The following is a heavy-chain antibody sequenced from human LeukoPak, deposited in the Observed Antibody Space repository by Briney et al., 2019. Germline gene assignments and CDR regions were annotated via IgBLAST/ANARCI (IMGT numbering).Heavy chain of an antibody. V-gene: IGHV3-23*01. CDR3: AKYPVGGNYYNDY. J-gene: IGHJ4*02. CDR1: GFTFSSYA. Sequence: GGSLRLSCAASGFTFSSYAMSWVRQAPGKGLEWVSDISGSGGGIYYADSIKGRFTISRDNSKNTLYLQMNSLRAEDTAVYYCAKYPVGGNYYNDYWGQGTLVTVSS. CDR2: ISGSGGGI. D-gene: IGHD1-26*01.